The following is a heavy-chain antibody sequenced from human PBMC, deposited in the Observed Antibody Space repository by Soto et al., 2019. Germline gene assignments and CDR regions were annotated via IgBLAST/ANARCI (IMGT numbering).Heavy chain of an antibody. V-gene: IGHV3-23*01. J-gene: IGHJ5*02. D-gene: IGHD2-15*01. Sequence: EVQLLESGGGLVKPGGSLRLSCAASGFTFSSYAMSWVRQAPGKGLEWVSAISGSGGSTYYADSVKGRFTISRDNSKNTLYLQMNSLRAEDTAVYYCAKDSDIVVVVAANWFDPWGQGTLVTVSS. CDR2: ISGSGGST. CDR3: AKDSDIVVVVAANWFDP. CDR1: GFTFSSYA.